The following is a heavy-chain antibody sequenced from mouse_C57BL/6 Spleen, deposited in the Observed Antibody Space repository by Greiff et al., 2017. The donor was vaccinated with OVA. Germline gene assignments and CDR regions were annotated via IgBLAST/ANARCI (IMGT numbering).Heavy chain of an antibody. CDR2: IDPNSGGT. J-gene: IGHJ4*01. V-gene: IGHV1-72*01. CDR3: ARCKQGRYYAMDY. D-gene: IGHD3-3*01. CDR1: GYTFTSYW. Sequence: QVQLQQPGAELVKPGASVKLSCKASGYTFTSYWMHWVKQRPGRGLEWIGRIDPNSGGTKYNEKFTSKATLTVDKPSSTDNMQLSSLTSKDYAVYYCARCKQGRYYAMDYWGQGTSVTVAS.